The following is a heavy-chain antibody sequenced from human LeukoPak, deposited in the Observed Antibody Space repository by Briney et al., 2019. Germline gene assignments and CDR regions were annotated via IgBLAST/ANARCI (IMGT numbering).Heavy chain of an antibody. Sequence: GASVKVSCKASGGTFSSYAISWVRQAPGQGLERMGRIIPILGIANYAQKFQGRVTITADKSTSTAYMELSSLRSEDTAVYYCAVHSSSWYSGDYWGQGTLVTVSS. CDR3: AVHSSSWYSGDY. V-gene: IGHV1-69*04. D-gene: IGHD6-13*01. J-gene: IGHJ4*02. CDR2: IIPILGIA. CDR1: GGTFSSYA.